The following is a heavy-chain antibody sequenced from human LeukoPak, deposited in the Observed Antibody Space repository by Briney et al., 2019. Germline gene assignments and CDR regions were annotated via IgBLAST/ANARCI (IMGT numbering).Heavy chain of an antibody. CDR3: ARRNYYDSSGFDP. V-gene: IGHV3-7*03. CDR2: IKQDGSEK. Sequence: GGSLRLSCAASGFTFSNYWMSWARQAPGKGLEWVANIKQDGSEKYYVDSVKGRFTISRDNAKNSLYLQMNSLRAEDTAVYYCARRNYYDSSGFDPWGQGTLVTVSS. CDR1: GFTFSNYW. J-gene: IGHJ5*02. D-gene: IGHD3-22*01.